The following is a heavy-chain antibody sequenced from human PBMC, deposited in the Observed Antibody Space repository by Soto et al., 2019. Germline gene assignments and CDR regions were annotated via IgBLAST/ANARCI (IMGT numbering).Heavy chain of an antibody. CDR1: GYSFTSYW. CDR3: ASPFPTAARSYYYYYGMDV. CDR2: IDPSDSYT. Sequence: PGESLKVSWKGSGYSFTSYWISCVRQMPGKGLEWMGRIDPSDSYTNYSPSFQGHVTISADKSISTAYLQWSSLKASDTAMYYCASPFPTAARSYYYYYGMDVWGQGTTVTVSS. V-gene: IGHV5-10-1*01. J-gene: IGHJ6*02. D-gene: IGHD6-6*01.